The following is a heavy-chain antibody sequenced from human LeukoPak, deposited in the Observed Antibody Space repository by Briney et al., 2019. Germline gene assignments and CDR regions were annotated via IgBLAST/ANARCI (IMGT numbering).Heavy chain of an antibody. J-gene: IGHJ6*02. CDR2: IIPIFGTA. Sequence: GASVKVPCKASGGTFSSYAISWVRQAPGQGLEWMGGIIPIFGTANYAQKFQGRVTITADESTSTAYMELSSLRSEDTAVYYCARDPTYYYDSSGSGLDVWGQGTTVTVSS. CDR1: GGTFSSYA. V-gene: IGHV1-69*13. D-gene: IGHD3-22*01. CDR3: ARDPTYYYDSSGSGLDV.